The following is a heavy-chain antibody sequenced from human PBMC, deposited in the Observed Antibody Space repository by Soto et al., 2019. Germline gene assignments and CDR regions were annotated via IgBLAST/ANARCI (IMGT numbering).Heavy chain of an antibody. CDR2: IRSKANSYAT. D-gene: IGHD3-22*01. Sequence: PGGSLRLSCAASGFTFSGSAMHWVRQASGKGLEWVGRIRSKANSYATAYAASVKGRFTISRDDSKNTAYLQMNSLKTEDTAVYYCTRQNFPKNLDTTMSRGNDIWGQGTMVTVSS. CDR3: TRQNFPKNLDTTMSRGNDI. CDR1: GFTFSGSA. J-gene: IGHJ3*02. V-gene: IGHV3-73*01.